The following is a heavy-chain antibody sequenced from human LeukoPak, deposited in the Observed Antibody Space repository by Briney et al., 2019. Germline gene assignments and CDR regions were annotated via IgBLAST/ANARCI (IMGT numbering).Heavy chain of an antibody. CDR2: IWYDGSNK. CDR3: AGDRATSYFDY. J-gene: IGHJ4*02. Sequence: GGSLRLSCAASGFTFRSHGMHWVRQAPGKGLEWVAFIWYDGSNKHYTDSVKGRFTISRDNSKNTLYLQMNSLRAEDTAVYYCAGDRATSYFDYWGQGALVTISS. CDR1: GFTFRSHG. D-gene: IGHD1-26*01. V-gene: IGHV3-33*01.